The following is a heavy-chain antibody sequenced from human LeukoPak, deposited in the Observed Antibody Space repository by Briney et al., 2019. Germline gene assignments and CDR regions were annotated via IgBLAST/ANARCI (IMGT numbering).Heavy chain of an antibody. V-gene: IGHV3-7*05. Sequence: PGGSLRLSCAASGFTFSSYWMSWVRQAPGKGLEWMANIKQDGSEKYYVDSVKGRFTISRDNAKNSLYLQVNSLRAEDTAVYYCARERRITIFGVVREGSYFDYWGQGTLVTVSS. J-gene: IGHJ4*02. D-gene: IGHD3-3*01. CDR2: IKQDGSEK. CDR1: GFTFSSYW. CDR3: ARERRITIFGVVREGSYFDY.